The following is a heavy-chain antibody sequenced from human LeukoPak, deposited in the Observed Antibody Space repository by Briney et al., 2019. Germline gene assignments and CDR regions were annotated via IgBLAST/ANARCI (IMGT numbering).Heavy chain of an antibody. V-gene: IGHV1-69*06. CDR2: IIPIFGTA. D-gene: IGHD2-15*01. CDR3: AKDSVAATHLVRLSRRAHYFDY. CDR1: GGTFSSYA. Sequence: ASVKVSCKASGGTFSSYAISWVRQAPGQGLEWMGGIIPIFGTANYAQKFQGRVTITADKSTSTAYMELSSLRSEDTAVYYCAKDSVAATHLVRLSRRAHYFDYWGQGTLVTVSS. J-gene: IGHJ4*02.